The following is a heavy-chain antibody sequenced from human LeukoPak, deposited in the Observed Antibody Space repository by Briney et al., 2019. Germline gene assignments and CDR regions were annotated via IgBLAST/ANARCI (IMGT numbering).Heavy chain of an antibody. Sequence: GGSLRLTCAASGFXFSSYAMSWVRQAPGKGLEWVSTIIGSGGDTFYADSVKGRFTISRDTSKNTLYVQMNSLRADDTAVYYCAKAWEAAGTFDSWGQGTLVTVSS. D-gene: IGHD6-13*01. CDR3: AKAWEAAGTFDS. J-gene: IGHJ4*02. CDR2: IIGSGGDT. V-gene: IGHV3-23*01. CDR1: GFXFSSYA.